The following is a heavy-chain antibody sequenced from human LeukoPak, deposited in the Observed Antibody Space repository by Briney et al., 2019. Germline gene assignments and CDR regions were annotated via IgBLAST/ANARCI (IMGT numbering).Heavy chain of an antibody. V-gene: IGHV1-69*05. CDR3: ASLRGYSGYARFDP. D-gene: IGHD5-12*01. CDR2: IIPIFGTA. J-gene: IGHJ5*02. Sequence: GASVKVSCKASGGTFSSYAISWVRQAPGQGLEWMGGIIPIFGTANYAQKFQGRVTITTDESTSTAYMELSSLRSEDTAVYYCASLRGYSGYARFDPWGQGTLVTVSS. CDR1: GGTFSSYA.